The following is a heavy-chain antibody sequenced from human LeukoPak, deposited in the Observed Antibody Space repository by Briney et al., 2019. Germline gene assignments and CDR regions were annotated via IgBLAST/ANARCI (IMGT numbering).Heavy chain of an antibody. Sequence: GGSLRLSCAASGFTFSSYWMSWVRQAPGKGLEWVANIKQDGSEKYYVDSVKGRFTISRDNAKNSLYLQMNSLRAEDTAVYYCARDRRYCSGGSCYHKLLDYWGQGTLVTVSS. CDR3: ARDRRYCSGGSCYHKLLDY. CDR2: IKQDGSEK. CDR1: GFTFSSYW. V-gene: IGHV3-7*01. J-gene: IGHJ4*02. D-gene: IGHD2-15*01.